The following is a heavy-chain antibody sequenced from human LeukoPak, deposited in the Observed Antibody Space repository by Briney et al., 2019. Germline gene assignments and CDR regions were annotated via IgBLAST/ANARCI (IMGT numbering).Heavy chain of an antibody. Sequence: GGSLRLSCAASGFTFSSYGMHWVRQAPGKGLEWVAVISYDGSNKYNADSVKGRFTISRDNSKNTLYLQMNSLRAEDTAVYYCARDIAAAGPFYYYGMDVWGQGTTVTVSS. J-gene: IGHJ6*02. CDR3: ARDIAAAGPFYYYGMDV. D-gene: IGHD6-13*01. CDR1: GFTFSSYG. V-gene: IGHV3-30*03. CDR2: ISYDGSNK.